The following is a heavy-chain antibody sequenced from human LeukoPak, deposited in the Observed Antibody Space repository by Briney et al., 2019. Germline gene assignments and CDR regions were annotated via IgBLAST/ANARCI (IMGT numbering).Heavy chain of an antibody. V-gene: IGHV3-21*04. D-gene: IGHD3-10*01. CDR2: ISGRSDSI. CDR3: SLWFGEPRAFDF. Sequence: GGSLRLSCAASGFTFSSYSMNWVRQAPGKGLEWVSSISGRSDSIYYAVSGKGRFTISRDNAKNSVYLQVNSLRAEDTAVYYCSLWFGEPRAFDFRGQGTMVTVFS. CDR1: GFTFSSYS. J-gene: IGHJ3*01.